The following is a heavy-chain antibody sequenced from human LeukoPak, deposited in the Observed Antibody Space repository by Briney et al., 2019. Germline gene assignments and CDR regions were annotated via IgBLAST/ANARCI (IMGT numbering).Heavy chain of an antibody. CDR1: GYTFTGYY. J-gene: IGHJ4*02. CDR3: ANWGGYGSGSIFDY. D-gene: IGHD3-10*01. CDR2: INPTSGGT. V-gene: IGHV1-2*02. Sequence: GASVKVSRKASGYTFTGYYMNWVRQAPGEGLEWMGWINPTSGGTNYAQKFQGRVTMTRDTSISTAYMELSRLRSDDTAVYYCANWGGYGSGSIFDYWGQGTPVTVSS.